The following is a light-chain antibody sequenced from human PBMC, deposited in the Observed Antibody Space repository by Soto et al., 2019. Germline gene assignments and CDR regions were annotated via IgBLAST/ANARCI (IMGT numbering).Light chain of an antibody. Sequence: QLVLTQSPSASASLGASVKLTCTQSSGHSSYAIAWHQQQPEKGPRYLMKLNSDGSHSKGDGIPDRFSGSSSGAERYLTISSLQSEDEADYYCQTWGTGSVVFGGGTKVTVL. V-gene: IGLV4-69*01. J-gene: IGLJ2*01. CDR2: LNSDGSH. CDR1: SGHSSYA. CDR3: QTWGTGSVV.